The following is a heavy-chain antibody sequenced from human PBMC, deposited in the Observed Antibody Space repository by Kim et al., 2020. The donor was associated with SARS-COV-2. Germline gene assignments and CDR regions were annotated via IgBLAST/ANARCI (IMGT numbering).Heavy chain of an antibody. CDR2: ISSSSSYI. Sequence: GGSLRLSCAASGFTFSSYSMNWVCQAPGKGLEWVSSISSSSSYIYYADSVKGRFTISRDNAKNSLYLQMNSLRAEDTAVYYCAREIGPMITFGGLDYWGQGTLVTVSS. CDR1: GFTFSSYS. D-gene: IGHD3-16*01. J-gene: IGHJ4*02. V-gene: IGHV3-21*01. CDR3: AREIGPMITFGGLDY.